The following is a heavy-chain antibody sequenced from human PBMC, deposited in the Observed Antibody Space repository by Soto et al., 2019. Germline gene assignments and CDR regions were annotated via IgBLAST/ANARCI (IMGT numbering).Heavy chain of an antibody. CDR1: GGSISRYY. CDR2: IYYSGST. V-gene: IGHV4-59*12. J-gene: IGHJ4*02. Sequence: PSETLSLTCTVSGGSISRYYWNWIRQPPGKGLEWIGYIYYSGSTNYNPSLKSRVTISVDTSKNQFSLKLSSVTAADTAVYYCARGLTTVTTVRYFDYWGQGALVTVSS. CDR3: ARGLTTVTTVRYFDY. D-gene: IGHD4-17*01.